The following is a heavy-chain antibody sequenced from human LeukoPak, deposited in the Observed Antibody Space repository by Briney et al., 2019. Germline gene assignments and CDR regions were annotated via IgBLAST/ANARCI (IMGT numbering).Heavy chain of an antibody. CDR1: GGSFSDYY. D-gene: IGHD6-19*01. J-gene: IGHJ4*02. V-gene: IGHV4-34*01. Sequence: SETLSLTCAVYGGSFSDYYWSWIRQPPGKGLEWIGEINHSGSTNYNPSLKSRVTISVDTSKNQFSLKLSSVTAADTAVYYCASTGWYWDYWGQGTLVTVSP. CDR2: INHSGST. CDR3: ASTGWYWDY.